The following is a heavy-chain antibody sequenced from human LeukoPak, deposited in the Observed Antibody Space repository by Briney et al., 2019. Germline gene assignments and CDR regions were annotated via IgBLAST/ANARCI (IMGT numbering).Heavy chain of an antibody. V-gene: IGHV3-48*02. D-gene: IGHD3-3*01. Sequence: GSLRLSCAASGFAFSSYSFNWVRQAPGKGLEWVSYISGSSITIYYADSVKGRFTISRDNAKKSVYLQMDSLRDEDTAVYYCARGGLYDLAYYGMDVWGQGTTVTVSS. CDR1: GFAFSSYS. J-gene: IGHJ6*02. CDR2: ISGSSITI. CDR3: ARGGLYDLAYYGMDV.